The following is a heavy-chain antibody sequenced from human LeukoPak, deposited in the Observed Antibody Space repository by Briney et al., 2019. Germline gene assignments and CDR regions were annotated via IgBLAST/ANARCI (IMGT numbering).Heavy chain of an antibody. CDR3: ARGRGSGHKENWFDP. J-gene: IGHJ5*02. D-gene: IGHD6-19*01. CDR1: GYTFTSYA. CDR2: MNPNSGNT. V-gene: IGHV1-8*01. Sequence: EASVKVSCKASGYTFTSYAISWVRQAPGQGLEWMGWMNPNSGNTDYAQKFQGRVTMTRNTSISTAYMELSSLRSEDTAVYYCARGRGSGHKENWFDPWGQGTLVTVSS.